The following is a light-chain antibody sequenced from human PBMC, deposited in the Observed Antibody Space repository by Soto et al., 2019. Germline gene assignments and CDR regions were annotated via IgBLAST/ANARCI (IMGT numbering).Light chain of an antibody. CDR1: SSDVGGYNY. Sequence: QSALTQPPSASGSPGQSVTISCTGTSSDVGGYNYVSWYQQHPGKAPKLMISEVSKRPSGVPDRFSGSKSGNAASLTVSVLHAGFEAYYSCRSFAGNINLFFCEGTKLPGL. V-gene: IGLV2-8*01. CDR3: RSFAGNINLF. J-gene: IGLJ2*01. CDR2: EVS.